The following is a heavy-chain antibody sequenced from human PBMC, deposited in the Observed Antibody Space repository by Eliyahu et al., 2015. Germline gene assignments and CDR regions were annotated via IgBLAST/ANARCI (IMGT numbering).Heavy chain of an antibody. J-gene: IGHJ4*02. Sequence: EVQLVESGGGLVQPGGSLRIXCEGXGFXFDASSPNWVRQIPGKGLEWISYISSSSTTIDYADSVRGRFTTSRDNGKKSLFLQMDDLRVDDTAVYYCARRAIVTGGVDWGQGTLVTVAS. CDR3: ARRAIVTGGVD. V-gene: IGHV3-48*01. CDR1: GFXFDASS. D-gene: IGHD2-15*01. CDR2: ISSSSTTI.